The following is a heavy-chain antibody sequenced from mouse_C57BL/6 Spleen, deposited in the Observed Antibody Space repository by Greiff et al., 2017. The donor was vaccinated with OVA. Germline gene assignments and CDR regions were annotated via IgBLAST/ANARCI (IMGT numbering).Heavy chain of an antibody. J-gene: IGHJ2*01. CDR3: ARRRESGGNYCDY. D-gene: IGHD3-1*01. V-gene: IGHV1-50*01. Sequence: QVQLQQPGAELVKPGASVKLSCKASGYTFTSYWMQWVKQRPGQGLEWIGEIDPSDSYTNYNQKFKGKATLTVDTSSSTAYMQLSSLTSADSAVYYCARRRESGGNYCDYWGKGTTLTVSS. CDR1: GYTFTSYW. CDR2: IDPSDSYT.